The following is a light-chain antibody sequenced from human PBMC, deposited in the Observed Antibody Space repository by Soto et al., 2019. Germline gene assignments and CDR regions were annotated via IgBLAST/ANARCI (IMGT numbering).Light chain of an antibody. J-gene: IGLJ1*01. CDR2: EVS. CDR3: SSYAGSNREV. CDR1: SSAVGGYNY. Sequence: QSVLTQPPSASGSPGQSVTISCTGTSSAVGGYNYVSWYQQHPGKAPKLMIYEVSKRPSGVPDRFSGSKSGNTASLTVSGLQAEDEADYYCSSYAGSNREVFGTGTKVTVL. V-gene: IGLV2-8*01.